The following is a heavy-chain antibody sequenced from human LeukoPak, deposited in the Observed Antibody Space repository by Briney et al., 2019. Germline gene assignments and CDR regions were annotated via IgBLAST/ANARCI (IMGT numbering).Heavy chain of an antibody. CDR1: GFTFSSYE. Sequence: PGGSLRLSCAASGFTFSSYEMDWVRQAPGKGLEWVSYISSSGSTIYYADSVKGRFTISRDNAKNSLYLQMNSLRAEDTAVHYCAWAIYHLDYWGQGTLVTVSS. D-gene: IGHD2/OR15-2a*01. CDR2: ISSSGSTI. V-gene: IGHV3-48*03. J-gene: IGHJ4*02. CDR3: AWAIYHLDY.